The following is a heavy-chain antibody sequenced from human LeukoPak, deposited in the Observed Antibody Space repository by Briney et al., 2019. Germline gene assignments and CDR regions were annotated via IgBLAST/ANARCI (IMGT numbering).Heavy chain of an antibody. J-gene: IGHJ5*02. CDR3: ARAAQGWLVGPPNWFDP. CDR2: IYYSGST. Sequence: SETLSLTCTVSGGSISSYYWSWIRQPPGKGLEWIGYIYYSGSTNYNPSLKSRVTISVDTSKNQFSLKLSSVTAADTAVYYCARAAQGWLVGPPNWFDPWGQGALVTVSS. D-gene: IGHD6-19*01. CDR1: GGSISSYY. V-gene: IGHV4-59*01.